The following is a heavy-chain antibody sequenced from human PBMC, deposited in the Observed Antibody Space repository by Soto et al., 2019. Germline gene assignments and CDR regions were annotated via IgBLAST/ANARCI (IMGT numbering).Heavy chain of an antibody. V-gene: IGHV3-23*01. J-gene: IGHJ4*02. D-gene: IGHD3-22*01. Sequence: EVQLLESGGGLVQPGGSLRLSCAASGFTFTFYAMSWVRQAPGKGLEVVAAISGSGGSTYYADSVKGRFTISRDNSKNTMYLQMNSLRAEDTAVYYCAKSPYDSRGYEPFDYWGQGTLVTVSS. CDR2: ISGSGGST. CDR3: AKSPYDSRGYEPFDY. CDR1: GFTFTFYA.